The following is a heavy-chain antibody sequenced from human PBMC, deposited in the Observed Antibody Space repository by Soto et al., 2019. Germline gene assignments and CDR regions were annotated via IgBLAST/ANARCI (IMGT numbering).Heavy chain of an antibody. J-gene: IGHJ4*02. Sequence: EVQLVESGGGLVKPGGSLRLSCAASGFTFSSYSMNWVRQAPGKGLEWVSSISSSSSYIYYADSVKGRFTISRDNAKNSLYLQMNSLRAEDTAVYYCARAGEDSRLITMIVSYYWGQGTLVTVSS. V-gene: IGHV3-21*01. CDR1: GFTFSSYS. CDR3: ARAGEDSRLITMIVSYY. CDR2: ISSSSSYI. D-gene: IGHD3-22*01.